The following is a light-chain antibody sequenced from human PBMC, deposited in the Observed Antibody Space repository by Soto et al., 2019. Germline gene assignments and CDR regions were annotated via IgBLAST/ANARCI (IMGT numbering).Light chain of an antibody. Sequence: DMEMTQSPSSLSASVGDRVTITCRASQSISNYLNWYQHKPGKVPKLLIYAASSLQSGVPTRFNGSGSGTDFTLTINSMQPEDFATYYCQQSQGTPLPFGGGTKIEIK. CDR2: AAS. J-gene: IGKJ4*01. CDR3: QQSQGTPLP. V-gene: IGKV1-39*01. CDR1: QSISNY.